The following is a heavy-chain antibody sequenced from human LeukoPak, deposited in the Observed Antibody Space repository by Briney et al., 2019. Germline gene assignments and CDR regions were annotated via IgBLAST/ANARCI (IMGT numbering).Heavy chain of an antibody. CDR1: GFTFSSYD. V-gene: IGHV3-33*01. CDR3: TRAAGITGTSRDNWFDP. D-gene: IGHD1/OR15-1a*01. J-gene: IGHJ5*02. Sequence: GTSLRLSCAASGFTFSSYDMHCVRRAPGKGLEWVASIWHDGNRKYHADSVEGRFTISRDNSKNTVYVQMNSLRADDTAVYYCTRAAGITGTSRDNWFDPWGQGTLVIVSS. CDR2: IWHDGNRK.